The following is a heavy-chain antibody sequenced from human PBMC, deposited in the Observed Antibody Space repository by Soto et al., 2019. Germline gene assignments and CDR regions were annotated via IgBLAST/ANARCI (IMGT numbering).Heavy chain of an antibody. V-gene: IGHV3-7*04. CDR1: ESTVSRDW. J-gene: IGHJ4*01. CDR3: SGGVGDAL. CDR2: INQDGSEK. D-gene: IGHD1-26*01. Sequence: EVHLVESGGGLVQTGGSLRLSCAIFESTVSRDWMNWVRQAPGKGLEWVAHINQDGSEKYYVDSVKGRFTISRDNGKKSLYLQMNSLRPADRAMYYCSGGVGDALWGHGPLVTVSS.